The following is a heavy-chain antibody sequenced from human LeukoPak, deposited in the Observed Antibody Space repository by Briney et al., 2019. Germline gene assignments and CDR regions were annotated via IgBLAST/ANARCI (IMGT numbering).Heavy chain of an antibody. CDR1: GFTFSSYA. CDR3: VKAHSSSGFDY. CDR2: ISSNGGST. V-gene: IGHV3-64D*06. J-gene: IGHJ4*02. D-gene: IGHD6-6*01. Sequence: PGGSLRLSCSASGFTFSSYAMHWVRQAPGKGLEYVSAISSNGGSTYYADSVKGRFTISRDNSKNTLYLQMSSLRAEDTAVYYCVKAHSSSGFDYWGQGTLVTVSS.